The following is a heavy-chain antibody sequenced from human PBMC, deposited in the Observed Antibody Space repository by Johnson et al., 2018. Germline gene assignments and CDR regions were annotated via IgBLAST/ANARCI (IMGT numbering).Heavy chain of an antibody. V-gene: IGHV3-30*18. D-gene: IGHD4-23*01. J-gene: IGHJ4*02. CDR2: ISYDGRST. CDR3: AKGGGTSGGVFDN. CDR1: GFTFSSYG. Sequence: QVQLVESGGGVVQPGRSLRLSCAASGFTFSSYGMHWVRQAPGKGLEWVAVISYDGRSTYYADSVRGRFTISRDNSKNTLYLQMNSLRAEDTAVYYCAKGGGTSGGVFDNWGQGTLVTVSS.